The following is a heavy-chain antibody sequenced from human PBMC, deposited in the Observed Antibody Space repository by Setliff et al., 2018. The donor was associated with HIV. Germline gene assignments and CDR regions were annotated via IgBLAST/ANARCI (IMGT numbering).Heavy chain of an antibody. CDR1: GYTFTNYY. J-gene: IGHJ5*02. Sequence: ALVKVSCKPSGYTFTNYYVHWVRQAPGQGLEWMGVITPNGGSANYAQKFQGRVTMTSDTSTSTVYMELRNLRSDDTAVYFCTRSSSDWIQVRFDPWGQGTLVTVSS. CDR3: TRSSSDWIQVRFDP. CDR2: ITPNGGSA. V-gene: IGHV1-46*01. D-gene: IGHD6-19*01.